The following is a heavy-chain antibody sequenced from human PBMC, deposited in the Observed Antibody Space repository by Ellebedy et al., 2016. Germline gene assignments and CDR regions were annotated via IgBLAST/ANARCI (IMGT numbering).Heavy chain of an antibody. CDR3: AREIRAYDY. CDR1: GDSLSSNSAA. J-gene: IGHJ4*02. V-gene: IGHV6-1*01. Sequence: SQTLSLTCAISGDSLSSNSAAWTWIRQSPSRGLECLGRTYYRSKWYSEYAQSVRSRMSINADTSKNQFSLQLSSVTPEDTAVYYCAREIRAYDYWGQGTLVTVSS. CDR2: TYYRSKWYS.